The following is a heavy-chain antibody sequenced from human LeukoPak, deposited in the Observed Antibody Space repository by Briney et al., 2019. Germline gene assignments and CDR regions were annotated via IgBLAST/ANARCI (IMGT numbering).Heavy chain of an antibody. V-gene: IGHV3-53*01. D-gene: IGHD1-20*01. CDR3: ARGYNWNDY. J-gene: IGHJ4*02. Sequence: LPGGSLRLSCAASGFTVSSNYMSWVRQAPAKGLEWVSVIYSGGNTYYADSVKGRFTISRDNSKNTLYLQMKSLRAEDTAVYYCARGYNWNDYWGQGTLVTVSS. CDR2: IYSGGNT. CDR1: GFTVSSNY.